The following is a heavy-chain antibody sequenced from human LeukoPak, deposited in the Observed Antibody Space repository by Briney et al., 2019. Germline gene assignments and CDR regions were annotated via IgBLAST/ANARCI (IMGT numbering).Heavy chain of an antibody. CDR3: ARHKLFNWFDP. V-gene: IGHV4-59*05. CDR1: GGSISSYY. CDR2: IYYSGST. Sequence: SETLSLTCTVSGGSISSYYWSWIRQPPGKGLEWIGSIYYSGSTYYNPSLESRVTISVDTSKNQFSLKLSSVTAADTAVYYCARHKLFNWFDPWGQGTLVTVSS. D-gene: IGHD1-7*01. J-gene: IGHJ5*02.